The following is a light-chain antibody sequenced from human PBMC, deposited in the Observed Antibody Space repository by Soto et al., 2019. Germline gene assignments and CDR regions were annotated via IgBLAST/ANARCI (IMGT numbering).Light chain of an antibody. Sequence: QSALTQPRSVSVSPGESVTISCTGTSSDVRTYNYVSWYQQQPDKAPKLVIYDVTERPSGVPDRFSGSKSDNTASLTISGLQAEDEADYYCCSYAGTFTFVFGTGTKVTVL. V-gene: IGLV2-11*01. CDR3: CSYAGTFTFV. CDR1: SSDVRTYNY. CDR2: DVT. J-gene: IGLJ1*01.